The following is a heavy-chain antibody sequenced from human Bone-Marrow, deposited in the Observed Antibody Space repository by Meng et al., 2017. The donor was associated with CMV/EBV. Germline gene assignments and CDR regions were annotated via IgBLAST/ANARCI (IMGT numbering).Heavy chain of an antibody. CDR2: MSGSGSNI. CDR3: AGDSGYYDFCSGYYNPHWYFDL. Sequence: RWDWVRQAPGKGLEWVACMSGSGSNIYYAGSDKDPFTISRVNATNSLYLQMNSLRAEDAAVYYCAGDSGYYDFCSGYYNPHWYFDLWGRGTLVTVSS. CDR1: R. J-gene: IGHJ2*01. D-gene: IGHD3-3*01. V-gene: IGHV3-21*01.